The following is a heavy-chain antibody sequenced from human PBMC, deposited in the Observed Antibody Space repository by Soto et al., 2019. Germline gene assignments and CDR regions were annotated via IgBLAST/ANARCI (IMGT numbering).Heavy chain of an antibody. CDR2: ISSSGSYI. CDR1: GFTFSSYS. Sequence: GGSLRLSCAASGFTFSSYSMNWVRQAPGKGLEWVSSISSSGSYIYYADSLKGRFTISRDNAKNSLYLQMNSLGAADTAVYYCARQGSSSWKLDYWGQGTLVTVSS. J-gene: IGHJ4*02. CDR3: ARQGSSSWKLDY. V-gene: IGHV3-21*01. D-gene: IGHD6-13*01.